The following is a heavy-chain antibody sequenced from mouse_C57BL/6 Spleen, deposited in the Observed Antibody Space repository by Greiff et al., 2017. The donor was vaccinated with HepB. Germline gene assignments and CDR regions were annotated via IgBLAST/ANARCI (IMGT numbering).Heavy chain of an antibody. CDR2: ISSGSSTI. CDR3: ASPLRPHYYSMDY. V-gene: IGHV5-17*01. Sequence: EVMLVESGGGLVKPGGSLKLSCAASGFTFSDYGMHWVRQAPEKGLEWVAYISSGSSTIYYADTVKGRFTISQDNAKNTLFLQMTSLRSEGTAIYYCASPLRPHYYSMDYWGQGTSVTVSS. D-gene: IGHD2-12*01. J-gene: IGHJ4*01. CDR1: GFTFSDYG.